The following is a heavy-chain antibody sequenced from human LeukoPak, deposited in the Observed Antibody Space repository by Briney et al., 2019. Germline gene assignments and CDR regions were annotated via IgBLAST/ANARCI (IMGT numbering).Heavy chain of an antibody. CDR2: IYSGGST. D-gene: IGHD1-26*01. V-gene: IGHV3-53*01. CDR3: ARGLSRSYYYFDY. Sequence: GGSLRLSCAASGFTVSSNYMSWVRQAPGKGLEWVSVIYSGGSTYYADSVKGRFTISRDNSKNTLYLQMNSLRAEDTAVYYCARGLSRSYYYFDYWGQGTLVTVSS. J-gene: IGHJ4*02. CDR1: GFTVSSNY.